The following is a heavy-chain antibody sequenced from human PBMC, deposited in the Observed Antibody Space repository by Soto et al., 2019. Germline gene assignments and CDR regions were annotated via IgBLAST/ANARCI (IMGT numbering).Heavy chain of an antibody. CDR3: AKDRREVTTLGYYYYYGMDV. V-gene: IGHV3-30*18. J-gene: IGHJ6*02. D-gene: IGHD4-4*01. CDR2: ISYDGSNK. CDR1: GFTFSSYG. Sequence: PGGSLRLSCAASGFTFSSYGMHWVRQAPGKGLEWVAVISYDGSNKYYADSVKGRFTISRDNSKNTLYLQMNSLRAEDTAVYYCAKDRREVTTLGYYYYYGMDVWGQGTTVTVSS.